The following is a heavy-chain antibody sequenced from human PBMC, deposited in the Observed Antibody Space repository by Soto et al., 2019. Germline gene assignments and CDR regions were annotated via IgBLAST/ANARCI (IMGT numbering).Heavy chain of an antibody. V-gene: IGHV3-23*01. D-gene: IGHD6-13*01. CDR1: GFTFSSYA. CDR3: AKGSSWYFSGPLRHSYCGMDV. J-gene: IGHJ6*02. Sequence: GGSLRLSCAASGFTFSSYAMSWVRQAPGKGLEWVSAISGSGGSTYYADSVKGRFTISRDNSKNTLYLQMNSLRAEDTAVYYCAKGSSWYFSGPLRHSYCGMDVGGQGTTVTVSS. CDR2: ISGSGGST.